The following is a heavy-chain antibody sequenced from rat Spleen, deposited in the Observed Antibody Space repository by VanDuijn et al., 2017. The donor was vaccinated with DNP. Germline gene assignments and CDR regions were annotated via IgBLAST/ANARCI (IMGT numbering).Heavy chain of an antibody. J-gene: IGHJ3*01. Sequence: EVQLRESGPGLVKPSQSLSLTCSVTGFSITSNYWGWIRKFPGNKMEWMAYISYSGSTGYNPSLKGRISITRDTSKNQFFLQLNSVTTEDTATYYCARSEYYSSYFYPFAYWGPGTLVTVSS. CDR1: GFSITSNY. CDR3: ARSEYYSSYFYPFAY. CDR2: ISYSGST. V-gene: IGHV3-1*01. D-gene: IGHD1-2*01.